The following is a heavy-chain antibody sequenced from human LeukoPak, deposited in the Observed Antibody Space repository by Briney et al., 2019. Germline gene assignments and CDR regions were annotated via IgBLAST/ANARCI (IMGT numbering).Heavy chain of an antibody. Sequence: ASVKVSCKASGYTFTTYNINWVRQAPGQGREWMGWISGYNGNTNYAQKLQDRVTRTTDTSTSTAYMELRSLKSDDTAVYYCASLKNYYDSSGYLVTDAFDIWGQGTMVTVSS. D-gene: IGHD3-22*01. CDR3: ASLKNYYDSSGYLVTDAFDI. V-gene: IGHV1-18*01. CDR1: GYTFTTYN. J-gene: IGHJ3*02. CDR2: ISGYNGNT.